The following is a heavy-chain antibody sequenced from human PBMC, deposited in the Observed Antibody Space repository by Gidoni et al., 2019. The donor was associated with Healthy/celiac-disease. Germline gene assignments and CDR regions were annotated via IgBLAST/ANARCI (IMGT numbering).Heavy chain of an antibody. CDR2: IKQDGSEK. CDR3: AREGYCSSTSCLTAPYYYYGMDV. Sequence: EVQLVESGGGLVQPGGSLRLSCAASGFPFSSYWMSWVRQAPGKGLEWVANIKQDGSEKYYVDSVKGRFTISRDNAKNSLYLQMNSLRAEDTAVYYCAREGYCSSTSCLTAPYYYYGMDVWGQGTTVTVSS. D-gene: IGHD2-2*01. CDR1: GFPFSSYW. V-gene: IGHV3-7*01. J-gene: IGHJ6*02.